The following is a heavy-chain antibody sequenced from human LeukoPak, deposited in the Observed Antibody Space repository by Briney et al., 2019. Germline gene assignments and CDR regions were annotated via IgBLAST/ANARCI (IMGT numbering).Heavy chain of an antibody. CDR2: MNPNSGNT. J-gene: IGHJ4*02. CDR1: GYTFTGYY. V-gene: IGHV1-8*02. CDR3: ATLTMIFGY. D-gene: IGHD3-22*01. Sequence: ASVTVSCKASGYTFTGYYMHWVRQAPGQGLEWMGWMNPNSGNTGYAQKFQGRVTMTRNTSISTAYMELSSLRSEDTAVYYCATLTMIFGYWGQGTLVTVSS.